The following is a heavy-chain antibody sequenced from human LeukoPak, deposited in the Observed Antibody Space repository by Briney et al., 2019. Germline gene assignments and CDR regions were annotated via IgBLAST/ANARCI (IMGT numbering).Heavy chain of an antibody. CDR1: GITFSSHA. J-gene: IGHJ4*02. Sequence: PGGSLRLSCSASGITFSSHAMHWVRQAPGKGLEYVSAISDNGGMTFCADSVKGRFTISRDNSKNTLYLQMSSLRGEDTAVYYCYVSGWTEDIDNWGQGTLVTVSS. V-gene: IGHV3-64D*06. CDR3: YVSGWTEDIDN. D-gene: IGHD6-19*01. CDR2: ISDNGGMT.